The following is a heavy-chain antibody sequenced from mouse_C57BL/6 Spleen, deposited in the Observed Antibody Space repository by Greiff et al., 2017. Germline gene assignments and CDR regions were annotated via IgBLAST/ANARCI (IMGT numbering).Heavy chain of an antibody. CDR1: GYTFTSYW. CDR2: IYPGSGST. J-gene: IGHJ3*01. CDR3: ARGGGSSSWFAY. D-gene: IGHD1-1*01. Sequence: QVQLQQPGAELVKPGASVKMSCKASGYTFTSYWITWVKQRPGQGLEWIGDIYPGSGSTNYNEKFKGKATLTVDTSSSTAYMQLSSLTSEDSAVYYCARGGGSSSWFAYWGQGTLVTVSA. V-gene: IGHV1-55*01.